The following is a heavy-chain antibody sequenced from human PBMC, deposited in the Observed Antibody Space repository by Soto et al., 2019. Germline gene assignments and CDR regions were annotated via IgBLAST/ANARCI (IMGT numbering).Heavy chain of an antibody. CDR1: GFTFSSYG. J-gene: IGHJ4*02. D-gene: IGHD3-10*01. CDR2: IWYDGSNK. V-gene: IGHV3-33*01. CDR3: ARDDYYGSGSLDY. Sequence: QVQLVESGGGVVQPGRSLRLSCAASGFTFSSYGMHWFRQAPGKGLEWVAVIWYDGSNKYYADSVKGRFTISRDNSKNTLYLQMNSLRAEDTAVYYCARDDYYGSGSLDYWGQGTLVTVSS.